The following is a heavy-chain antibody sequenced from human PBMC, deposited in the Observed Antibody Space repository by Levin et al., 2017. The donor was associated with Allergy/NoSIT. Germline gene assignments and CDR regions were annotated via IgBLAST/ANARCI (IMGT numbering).Heavy chain of an antibody. J-gene: IGHJ3*02. V-gene: IGHV1-18*01. CDR1: GYSFTFFG. CDR3: ARELADTAADTFDI. D-gene: IGHD5-18*01. Sequence: AASVKVSCKASGYSFTFFGISWVRQAPGQGLEWMGWISPYNGDTNYAQKFQGRVTMTTDTSTSTAYMELRSLRSDDTAVYYCARELADTAADTFDIWGQGTMVTVSS. CDR2: ISPYNGDT.